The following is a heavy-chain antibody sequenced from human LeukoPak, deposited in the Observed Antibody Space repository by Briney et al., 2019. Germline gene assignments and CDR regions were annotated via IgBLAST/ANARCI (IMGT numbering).Heavy chain of an antibody. D-gene: IGHD1-1*01. Sequence: PSETLSLTCAVYGGSFSGYYWSWIRQPPGKGLEWIGEINHSGSTNYNPSLKSRVTISVDTSKNQFSLKLSSVTAADTAVYYCARERHFRQYYMDVWGKGTTVTVSS. V-gene: IGHV4-34*01. CDR1: GGSFSGYY. J-gene: IGHJ6*03. CDR2: INHSGST. CDR3: ARERHFRQYYMDV.